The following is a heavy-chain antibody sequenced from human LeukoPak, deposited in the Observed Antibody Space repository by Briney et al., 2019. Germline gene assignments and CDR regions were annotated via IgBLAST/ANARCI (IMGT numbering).Heavy chain of an antibody. CDR2: INHSGST. J-gene: IGHJ5*02. V-gene: IGHV4-34*01. CDR1: GGSFSGYY. CDR3: ARLTGYASESWFDP. D-gene: IGHD3-9*01. Sequence: PSETLSLTCAVYGGSFSGYYWSWIRQPPGKGLEWIGEINHSGSTNYNPSLKSRVTISVHTSKNQFSLKLSSVTAADTAVYYCARLTGYASESWFDPWGQGTLVTVSS.